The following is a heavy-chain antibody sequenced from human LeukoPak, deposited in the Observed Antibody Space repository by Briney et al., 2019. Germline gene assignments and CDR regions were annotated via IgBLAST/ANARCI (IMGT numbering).Heavy chain of an antibody. D-gene: IGHD5-12*01. V-gene: IGHV4-61*02. CDR2: IYTSGST. CDR1: GGSISSGSYY. CDR3: ARDRVATFYWYFDL. Sequence: KASETLSLTCTVSGGSISSGSYYWSWIRQPAGKGLEWIGRIYTSGSTNCNPSLKSRVTISVDTSKNQLSLKLSSVTAADTAVYYCARDRVATFYWYFDLWGRGTLVTVSS. J-gene: IGHJ2*01.